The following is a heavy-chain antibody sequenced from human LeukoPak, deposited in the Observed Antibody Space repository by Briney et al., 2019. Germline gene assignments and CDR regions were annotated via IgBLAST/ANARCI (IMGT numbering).Heavy chain of an antibody. J-gene: IGHJ4*02. CDR3: ARGSRYGDYPYYCDF. D-gene: IGHD4-17*01. Sequence: GGSLRLSCAASGFTFSSYEMNWVRQAPGKGLDWVAFVRYDGNNPYYSASVKGRFTISRDNSKNTVLLQMNNLRLEDAAVYYYARGSRYGDYPYYCDFWGQGTLVTVSS. V-gene: IGHV3-30*02. CDR1: GFTFSSYE. CDR2: VRYDGNNP.